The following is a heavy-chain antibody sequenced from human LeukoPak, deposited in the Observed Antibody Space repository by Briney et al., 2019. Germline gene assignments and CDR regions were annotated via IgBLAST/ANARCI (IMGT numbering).Heavy chain of an antibody. CDR2: IYYSGST. CDR3: ARDLPGRFDP. D-gene: IGHD2-2*01. Sequence: SETLSLTCTVSGGSISSYYWSWIRQPPGKGLEWIGYIYYSGSTNYNPSLKSRVTISVDTSKNQFSLKLSSVTAADTAVYYCARDLPGRFDPWGQGTLVTVSS. CDR1: GGSISSYY. J-gene: IGHJ5*02. V-gene: IGHV4-59*01.